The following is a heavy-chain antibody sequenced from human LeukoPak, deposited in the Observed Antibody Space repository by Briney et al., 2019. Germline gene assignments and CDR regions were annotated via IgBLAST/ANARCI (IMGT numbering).Heavy chain of an antibody. D-gene: IGHD2-2*01. Sequence: GGSLRLSCAASGFTFSSYSMNWVRQAPGKGLEWVSSISSSSSYIYYADSVKGRFTISRDNAKNSLYLQMNSLRAEDTAVYYCARDHSGDIVVVPAAIDYWGQGTLVTVSS. CDR3: ARDHSGDIVVVPAAIDY. J-gene: IGHJ4*02. CDR2: ISSSSSYI. V-gene: IGHV3-21*04. CDR1: GFTFSSYS.